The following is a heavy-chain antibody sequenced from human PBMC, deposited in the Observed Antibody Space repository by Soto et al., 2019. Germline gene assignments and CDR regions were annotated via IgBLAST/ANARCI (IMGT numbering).Heavy chain of an antibody. CDR3: ARARGYSYGQVDS. Sequence: QVQLVQSGAEVKKPGASVKVACKASGYTFTSYAMHWVRQAPGLRLEWMGWINTGNGDTKYSQKFQGRVTITRDTSASIAYMDLSSLRSEDTAVYYCARARGYSYGQVDSWGQGTLVTVSS. D-gene: IGHD5-18*01. J-gene: IGHJ4*02. CDR2: INTGNGDT. CDR1: GYTFTSYA. V-gene: IGHV1-3*04.